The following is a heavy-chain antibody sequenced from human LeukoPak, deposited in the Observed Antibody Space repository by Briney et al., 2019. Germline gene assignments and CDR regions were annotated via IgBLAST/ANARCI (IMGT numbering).Heavy chain of an antibody. CDR3: TREELGPFDP. CDR1: GFTFGDYA. J-gene: IGHJ5*02. D-gene: IGHD6-6*01. CDR2: IRSKAYGGTT. Sequence: GRSLRLSCTASGFTFGDYAMSWVRQAPGKGLEWVGFIRSKAYGGTTEYAASVKGRFTISRDDSKSIAYLQMNSLKTEDTAVYYCTREELGPFDPWGQGTLVTVSS. V-gene: IGHV3-49*04.